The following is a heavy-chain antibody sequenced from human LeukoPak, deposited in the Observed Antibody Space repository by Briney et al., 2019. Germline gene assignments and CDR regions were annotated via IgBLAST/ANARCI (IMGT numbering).Heavy chain of an antibody. D-gene: IGHD3-10*01. Sequence: PSETLSLTCAVYGXSFSGYYWSWIRQPPGKGLEWIGEINHSGSTNYNPSLKSRVTISVDTSKNQFSLKLSSVTAADTAIYYCARARITMVRGVIIIRGGHFDSWGQGTLVTVSS. CDR2: INHSGST. CDR1: GXSFSGYY. V-gene: IGHV4-34*01. J-gene: IGHJ4*02. CDR3: ARARITMVRGVIIIRGGHFDS.